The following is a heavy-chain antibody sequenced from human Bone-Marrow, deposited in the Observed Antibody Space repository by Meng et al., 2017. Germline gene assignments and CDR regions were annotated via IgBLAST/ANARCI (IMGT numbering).Heavy chain of an antibody. CDR2: INPNSGGT. CDR3: ARSERGDCSGGSCYGIDY. Sequence: ASVKVSCKASGYTFTGYYMHWVRQAPGQGLEWMGWINPNSGGTNYAQKFQGRVTMTRDTSISAAYMELSRLRSDDTAVYYCARSERGDCSGGSCYGIDYWGQGTLVTVSS. D-gene: IGHD2-15*01. J-gene: IGHJ4*02. CDR1: GYTFTGYY. V-gene: IGHV1-2*02.